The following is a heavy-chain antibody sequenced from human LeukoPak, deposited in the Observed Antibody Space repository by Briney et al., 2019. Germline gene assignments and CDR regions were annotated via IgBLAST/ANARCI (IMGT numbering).Heavy chain of an antibody. Sequence: ASVKVSCKASGYSFTSYDINWVRQATGQGLEWMGWMNPNSGNTGYAQKFQGRVTMTRDTSISTAYMELSSLRSEDTAVYYCAIEILTIQGKNWAREPRVTFSS. J-gene: IGHJ4*02. D-gene: IGHD3-3*01. CDR2: MNPNSGNT. CDR1: GYSFTSYD. V-gene: IGHV1-8*01. CDR3: AIEILTIQGKN.